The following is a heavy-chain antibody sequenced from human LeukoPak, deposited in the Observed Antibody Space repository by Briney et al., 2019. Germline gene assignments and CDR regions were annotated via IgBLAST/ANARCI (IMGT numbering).Heavy chain of an antibody. J-gene: IGHJ4*02. D-gene: IGHD6-19*01. CDR2: TYWNDDK. V-gene: IGHV2-5*01. Sequence: SGPTLVNPTQTLTLTCTFSGFSLSTSGVGVGWIRQPPGKTLEWLALTYWNDDKRYSPSLKSRLTITKDTSKNQVVLTMTNMDPVDTATYYCAHSGSAWYPFDYWGQGTLVTVSS. CDR3: AHSGSAWYPFDY. CDR1: GFSLSTSGVG.